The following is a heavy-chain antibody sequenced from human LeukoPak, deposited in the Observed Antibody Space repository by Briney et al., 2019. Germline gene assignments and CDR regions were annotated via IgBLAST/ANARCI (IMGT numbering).Heavy chain of an antibody. CDR1: GFTFDDYA. V-gene: IGHV3-9*01. CDR3: AKSYYYDSSGWYFDY. J-gene: IGHJ4*02. CDR2: ISWNSGSI. Sequence: PGRSLRLSCAASGFTFDDYAMHWVRQAPGKGLEWVSGISWNSGSIGYADSVKGRFTISRDNAKNSLYLQMNSLRAEDTALYYCAKSYYYDSSGWYFDYWGQGTLVTVSS. D-gene: IGHD3-22*01.